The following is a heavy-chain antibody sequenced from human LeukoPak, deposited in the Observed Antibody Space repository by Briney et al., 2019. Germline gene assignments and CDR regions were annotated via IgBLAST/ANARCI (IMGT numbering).Heavy chain of an antibody. V-gene: IGHV3-53*01. D-gene: IGHD6-13*01. CDR1: GFSVSSNY. CDR3: ARDIAAAGHFDY. Sequence: AGGSLRLSCAASGFSVSSNYMSWVRQAPGKGLEWVSVIYSGGSTYYADSVKGRFTISRDNSKNTLYLQMNSLRAEDTAVYYCARDIAAAGHFDYWGQGTLVTVSS. CDR2: IYSGGST. J-gene: IGHJ4*02.